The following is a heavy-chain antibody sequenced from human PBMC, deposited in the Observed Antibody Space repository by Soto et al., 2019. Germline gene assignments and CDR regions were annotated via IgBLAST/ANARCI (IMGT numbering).Heavy chain of an antibody. J-gene: IGHJ4*02. CDR3: ATNPGDYFDY. Sequence: SVEVSCDVSGYPLPKLSMNWVRQAPGKGLEWMGGFDPEDGETIYAQKFQGRVTMTEDTSTDTAYMELSSLRSEDTAVYYCATNPGDYFDYCGQGPLVTVSS. V-gene: IGHV1-24*01. D-gene: IGHD3-10*01. CDR2: FDPEDGET. CDR1: GYPLPKLS.